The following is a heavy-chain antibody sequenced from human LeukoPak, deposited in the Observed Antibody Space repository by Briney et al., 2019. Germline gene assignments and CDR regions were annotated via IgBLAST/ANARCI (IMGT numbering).Heavy chain of an antibody. D-gene: IGHD3-22*01. V-gene: IGHV3-30*03. Sequence: GGSLRLSCAASGFIFSNYGMHWVRQAPGKGLEWVAVISYDGSNKYYADSAKGRFTISRDNSKNTLYLQMNSLRTEDTAVYYCARGGSYFDISGYYFYWGQGTLVTVSS. CDR2: ISYDGSNK. CDR3: ARGGSYFDISGYYFY. CDR1: GFIFSNYG. J-gene: IGHJ4*02.